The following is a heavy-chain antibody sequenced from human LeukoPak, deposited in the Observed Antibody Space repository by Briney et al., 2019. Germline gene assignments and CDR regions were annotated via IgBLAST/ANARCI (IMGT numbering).Heavy chain of an antibody. V-gene: IGHV3-9*01. CDR3: VKDLEGDDDY. Sequence: GRSLRLSCAASRFTFEDHAMHWVRQAPGKGLEWVSGISWNSGSMGYADSVKGRFTISRDNARKSLYLQMNSLRAEDTALYYCVKDLEGDDDYWGQGTLVTVSS. J-gene: IGHJ4*02. CDR2: ISWNSGSM. D-gene: IGHD3-10*01. CDR1: RFTFEDHA.